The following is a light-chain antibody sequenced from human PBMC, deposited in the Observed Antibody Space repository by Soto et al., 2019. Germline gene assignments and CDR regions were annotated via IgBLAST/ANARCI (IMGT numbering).Light chain of an antibody. CDR2: KAS. Sequence: QMTQSPSTLSASLGDRVTITCRASRSISSWLAWYQQKPGKAPKLLIYKASTLGSGVPSRFSGSVSGTEFTLTISSMQPDDFGTYYCQQYSSYWTFGQGTKVEIK. J-gene: IGKJ1*01. CDR1: RSISSW. V-gene: IGKV1-5*03. CDR3: QQYSSYWT.